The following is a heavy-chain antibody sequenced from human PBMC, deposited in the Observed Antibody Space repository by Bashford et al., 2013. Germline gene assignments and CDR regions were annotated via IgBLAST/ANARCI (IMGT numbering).Heavy chain of an antibody. J-gene: IGHJ6*02. D-gene: IGHD3-9*01. Sequence: RQAPGKGLEWVSYISSSGSTIYYADSVKGRFTISRDNAKNSLYLQMNSLRAEDTAVYYCAKVDDIWTGSYHYGIDVWGQGTTVTVSS. CDR2: ISSSGSTI. V-gene: IGHV3-11*01. CDR3: AKVDDIWTGSYHYGIDV.